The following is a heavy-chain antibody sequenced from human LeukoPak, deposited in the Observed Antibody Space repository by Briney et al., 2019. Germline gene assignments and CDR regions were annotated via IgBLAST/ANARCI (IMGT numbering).Heavy chain of an antibody. CDR2: INPNSGGT. CDR3: AREFAVAGDSFDY. Sequence: ASVKVSCKSSGYTFTGYYMHWVRRAPGQGLEWMGWINPNSGGTNYAQKFQGRVTMTRDTSISTAYMELSRLRSDDTAVYYCAREFAVAGDSFDYWGQGTLVTVSS. CDR1: GYTFTGYY. J-gene: IGHJ4*02. V-gene: IGHV1-2*02. D-gene: IGHD6-19*01.